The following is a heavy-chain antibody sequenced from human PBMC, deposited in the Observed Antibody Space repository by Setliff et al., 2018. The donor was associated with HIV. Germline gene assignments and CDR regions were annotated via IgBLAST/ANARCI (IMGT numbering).Heavy chain of an antibody. CDR3: GRGESLVVTPVPHYYYMDF. CDR1: GYTFMSYS. CDR2: INAANGNT. D-gene: IGHD2-2*01. V-gene: IGHV1-3*03. Sequence: ASVKVSCKATGYTFMSYSIHWVRQAPGQRPEWMGWINAANGNTKYSRDFQDRLTITRDTSATTVYMELSSLESEDIAVYYCGRGESLVVTPVPHYYYMDFWGKGTTVTVSS. J-gene: IGHJ6*03.